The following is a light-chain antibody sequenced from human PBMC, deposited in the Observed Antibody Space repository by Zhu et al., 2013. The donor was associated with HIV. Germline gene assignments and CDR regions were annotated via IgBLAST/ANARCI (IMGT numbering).Light chain of an antibody. CDR2: EVS. CDR3: SSYTSFNTLV. Sequence: QSALTQPASVSGSPGQSITISCTGTSSDVGSYNLVSWYQQHPGKAPKLMIYEVSKRPSGVSNRFSGSKSGNTASLTISGLQAEDEADYYCSSYTSFNTLVFGGGTKLTVL. CDR1: SSDVGSYNL. V-gene: IGLV2-14*02. J-gene: IGLJ2*01.